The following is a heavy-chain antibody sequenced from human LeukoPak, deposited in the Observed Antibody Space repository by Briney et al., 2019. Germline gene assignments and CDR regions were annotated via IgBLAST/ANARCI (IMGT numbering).Heavy chain of an antibody. D-gene: IGHD3-22*01. CDR2: VDYSGST. Sequence: SETLSLTCTVSGGSFSSFHWSWIRQPPRKRLEWIGYVDYSGSTNSNPSLKSRVIISADTSKSQFSLKLSSVTAADTAMYYCARGNYDSRGYSNAFDIWGQGAMVTVSS. V-gene: IGHV4-59*01. CDR1: GGSFSSFH. J-gene: IGHJ3*02. CDR3: ARGNYDSRGYSNAFDI.